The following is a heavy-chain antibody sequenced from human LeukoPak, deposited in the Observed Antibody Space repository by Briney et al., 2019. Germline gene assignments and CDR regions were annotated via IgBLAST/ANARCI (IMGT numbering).Heavy chain of an antibody. CDR1: GGSISSYY. V-gene: IGHV4-59*08. Sequence: PSETLSLTCTVSGGSISSYYWSWIRQPPGKGLEWIGYIYYSGSTNYNPSLKSRVTISVDTSKNQFSLKLSSVTAADTAVYYCARLTAAHTYYYGMDVWGQGTTVTVSS. D-gene: IGHD6-13*01. J-gene: IGHJ6*02. CDR2: IYYSGST. CDR3: ARLTAAHTYYYGMDV.